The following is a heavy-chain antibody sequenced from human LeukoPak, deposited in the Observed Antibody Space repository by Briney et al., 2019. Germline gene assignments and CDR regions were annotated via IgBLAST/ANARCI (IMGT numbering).Heavy chain of an antibody. CDR1: GFSHSTSGMR. J-gene: IGHJ4*02. D-gene: IGHD6-19*01. Sequence: SGPTLVNPXQTLTLTCTFSGFSHSTSGMRVSWIRQPPGKALEWLARIDRDDDKFYSTSLKTRLTISKDTSKNQVVLTMTNMDPVDTATYYCARGIAVAGNFDYWGQGTLVTVSS. CDR3: ARGIAVAGNFDY. CDR2: IDRDDDK. V-gene: IGHV2-70*04.